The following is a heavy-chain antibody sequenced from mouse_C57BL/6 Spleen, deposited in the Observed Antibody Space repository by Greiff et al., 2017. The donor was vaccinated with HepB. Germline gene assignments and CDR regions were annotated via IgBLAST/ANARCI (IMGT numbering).Heavy chain of an antibody. J-gene: IGHJ2*01. D-gene: IGHD4-1*01. CDR2: IYPGDGDT. CDR3: ATTGPFDD. CDR1: GYAFSSSW. V-gene: IGHV1-82*01. Sequence: QVQLQESGPELVKPGASVKISCKASGYAFSSSWMNWVKQRPGKGLEWIGRIYPGDGDTNYNGKFKGKATLTADKSSSTAYMQLSSLTSEDSAVYFCATTGPFDDWGQGTTLTVSS.